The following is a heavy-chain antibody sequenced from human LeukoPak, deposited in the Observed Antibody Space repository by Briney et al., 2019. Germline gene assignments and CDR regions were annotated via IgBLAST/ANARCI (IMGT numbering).Heavy chain of an antibody. D-gene: IGHD6-19*01. CDR1: GFTVSSNY. V-gene: IGHV3-66*01. CDR2: LYSGGST. CDR3: AKNSVAGTGEFDY. J-gene: IGHJ4*02. Sequence: GGSLRLSCAASGFTVSSNYMGWVRQAPGKGLEWVSVLYSGGSTYYADSVKGRFTISRDNSKNTLYPQMNSLRAEDTAVYYCAKNSVAGTGEFDYWGQGTLVTVSS.